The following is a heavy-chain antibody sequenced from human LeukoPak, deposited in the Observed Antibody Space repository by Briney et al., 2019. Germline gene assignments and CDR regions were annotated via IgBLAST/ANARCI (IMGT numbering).Heavy chain of an antibody. Sequence: GASVKVSCKGSGHTFTSYGISWVRQAPGQGLEWMGWISAYNGNTNYAQKHQGSVTITTDTSTSTAYMELRSLRSDDTAVYYCARVVGSGSYYYYYYMDVWGKGTTVTVSS. CDR2: ISAYNGNT. CDR3: ARVVGSGSYYYYYYMDV. V-gene: IGHV1-18*01. CDR1: GHTFTSYG. J-gene: IGHJ6*03. D-gene: IGHD3-10*01.